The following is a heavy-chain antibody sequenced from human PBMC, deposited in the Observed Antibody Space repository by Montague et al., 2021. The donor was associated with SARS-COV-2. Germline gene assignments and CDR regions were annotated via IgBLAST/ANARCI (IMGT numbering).Heavy chain of an antibody. CDR2: ISSSSSYI. V-gene: IGHV3-21*01. Sequence: SLSLSWAASGFTFSSYSMNWVRQAPGKGLEWVSSISSSSSYIYYADSVKGRFTISRDNAKNSLYLQMNSLRAEDTAVYYCARGYDFWSGGYYYYYGMDVWGQGTTVTVSS. D-gene: IGHD3-3*01. CDR3: ARGYDFWSGGYYYYYGMDV. CDR1: GFTFSSYS. J-gene: IGHJ6*02.